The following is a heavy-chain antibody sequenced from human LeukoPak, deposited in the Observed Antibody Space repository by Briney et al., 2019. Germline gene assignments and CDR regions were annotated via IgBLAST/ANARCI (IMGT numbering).Heavy chain of an antibody. J-gene: IGHJ4*02. CDR3: ARGGYTDYADY. Sequence: ASVKVSCEASGYTFTTYGISWVRQAPGQGLELMGWISAYNGDTVYPQKLQGRVTMTTDTSTSTAYMELRSLRSDDTAVYYCARGGYTDYADYWGRGTLVTVSS. D-gene: IGHD4-17*01. CDR1: GYTFTTYG. CDR2: ISAYNGDT. V-gene: IGHV1-18*04.